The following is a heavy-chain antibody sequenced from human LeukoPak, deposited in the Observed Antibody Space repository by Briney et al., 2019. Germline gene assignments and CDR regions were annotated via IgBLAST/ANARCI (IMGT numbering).Heavy chain of an antibody. CDR3: ARDLYGSGSYGTPDAFDI. J-gene: IGHJ3*02. D-gene: IGHD3-10*01. Sequence: SETLSLTCTVSGGSISSYYWSWIRQPPGKGLEWIGYIYYSGSTNYNPSLKSRVTISVDTSKNQFSLKLSSVTAADTAVYYCARDLYGSGSYGTPDAFDIWGQGTMVTVSS. CDR2: IYYSGST. CDR1: GGSISSYY. V-gene: IGHV4-59*01.